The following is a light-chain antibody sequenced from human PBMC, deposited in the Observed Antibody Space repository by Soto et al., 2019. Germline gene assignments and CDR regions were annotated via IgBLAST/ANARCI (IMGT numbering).Light chain of an antibody. Sequence: EIVMTQSPATLSVSPGERATLSGRASQSVSSNLAWYQQKPGQAPRLLIYGASTRATGVPARFSGSGSGTEFTLTISNLQSEDFAVYHCQQYDKWPRTFGQGTKVDIK. J-gene: IGKJ1*01. CDR2: GAS. CDR1: QSVSSN. CDR3: QQYDKWPRT. V-gene: IGKV3-15*01.